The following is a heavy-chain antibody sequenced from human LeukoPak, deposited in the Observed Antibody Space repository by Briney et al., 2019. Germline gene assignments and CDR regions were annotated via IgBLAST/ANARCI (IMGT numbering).Heavy chain of an antibody. V-gene: IGHV3-48*02. CDR2: IGSSGGTI. CDR1: GFSFSTYT. J-gene: IGHJ4*02. CDR3: TRNLIGGPAALIDF. Sequence: GGSLRLSCATSGFSFSTYTMNWVRQAPGKGLEWISYIGSSGGTIHYADSVEGRFTISRDNAKNSLYLQMNSLRDEDTAVYYCTRNLIGGPAALIDFWGQGTLVSVSS. D-gene: IGHD2-2*01.